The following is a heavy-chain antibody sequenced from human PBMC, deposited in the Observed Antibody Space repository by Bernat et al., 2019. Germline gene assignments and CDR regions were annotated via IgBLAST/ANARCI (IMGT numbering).Heavy chain of an antibody. J-gene: IGHJ4*02. CDR1: GGSISSGGYS. CDR2: IYHSGST. V-gene: IGHV4-30-2*01. D-gene: IGHD3-22*01. CDR3: ARGGYYDSSGYPSFGY. Sequence: QLQLQESGSGLVKPSQTLSLTCAVSGGSISSGGYSWSWIRQPPGKGLEWIGYIYHSGSTYYNPSLKSRVTISVNRSKNQFSLKLSSVTAADTAVYYCARGGYYDSSGYPSFGYWGQGTLVTVSS.